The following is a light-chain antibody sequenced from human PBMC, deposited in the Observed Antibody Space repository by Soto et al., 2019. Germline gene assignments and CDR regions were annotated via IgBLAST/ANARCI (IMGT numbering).Light chain of an antibody. CDR2: EGS. CDR3: TSYTSSTPFYV. CDR1: RSDVGSYNL. Sequence: QSALTQPGSVSGAPGQSITMSCTGNRSDVGSYNLVSWYQQHPGKDTKLMIYEGSKRPSGVSDRFSGSKSGNTASLTISGLQAEDEAEYYCTSYTSSTPFYVFGTGTKVTVL. J-gene: IGLJ1*01. V-gene: IGLV2-14*02.